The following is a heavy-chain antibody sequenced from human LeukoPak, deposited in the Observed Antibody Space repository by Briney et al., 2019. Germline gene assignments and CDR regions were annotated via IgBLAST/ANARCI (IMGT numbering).Heavy chain of an antibody. D-gene: IGHD6-19*01. CDR2: IIPIFGTA. V-gene: IGHV1-69*13. Sequence: ASVKVSCKASGGTFSSYAISWVRQAPGQGLEWMGGIIPIFGTANYAQKFQGRVTITADESTSTAYMELSSLRSEDTAVYYCASTGYSSGWYYFDYWGQGTLVTVSS. CDR1: GGTFSSYA. CDR3: ASTGYSSGWYYFDY. J-gene: IGHJ4*02.